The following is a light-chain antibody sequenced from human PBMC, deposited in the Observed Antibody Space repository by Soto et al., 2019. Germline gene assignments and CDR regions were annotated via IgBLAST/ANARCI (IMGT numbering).Light chain of an antibody. CDR1: QSVSSTT. CDR2: DTS. J-gene: IGKJ1*01. Sequence: EIVLTQSPGTLSLPPGERATLSCRASQSVSSTTLAWYQQKPGQAPRLLIYDTSTRATGIPDRFSGSGSGTDFTLTISRLEPEDFAVYYCLQYGSSAWTFGQGTKVEI. CDR3: LQYGSSAWT. V-gene: IGKV3-20*01.